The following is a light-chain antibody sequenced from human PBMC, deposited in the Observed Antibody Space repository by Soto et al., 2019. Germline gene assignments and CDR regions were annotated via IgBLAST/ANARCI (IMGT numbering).Light chain of an antibody. CDR1: SSNIGAGYD. V-gene: IGLV1-40*01. J-gene: IGLJ3*02. Sequence: QSVVTQPPSVSGAPGQRVTISCTGSSSNIGAGYDVHWYQQLPGTAPKLIIYGNNNRPSGVPDRFSGSKSATSDSLAITGLQAEDEADYYCQSYDSSLSGWVFGGGTKLTVL. CDR2: GNN. CDR3: QSYDSSLSGWV.